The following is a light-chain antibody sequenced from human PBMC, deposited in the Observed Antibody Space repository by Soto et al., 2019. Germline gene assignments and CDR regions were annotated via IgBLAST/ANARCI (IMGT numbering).Light chain of an antibody. Sequence: DVQMTESPSSVSASVGDRVTITCRASQGISSWLAWFQQKPGEAPRLLIYAASTLDSGVPSRFSGSGSGTDFTLTISTLQPEDFATYYCQQGNSFPLTFGGGTKVEIK. CDR3: QQGNSFPLT. CDR2: AAS. V-gene: IGKV1-12*01. CDR1: QGISSW. J-gene: IGKJ4*01.